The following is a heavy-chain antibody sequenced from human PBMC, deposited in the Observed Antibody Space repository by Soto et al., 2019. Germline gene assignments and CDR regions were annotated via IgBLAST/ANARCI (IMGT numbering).Heavy chain of an antibody. J-gene: IGHJ3*02. CDR2: INPNSVGT. Sequence: GPSVKVSCKASGYTFTGHYMHWVRQAPGQGLEWMGWINPNSVGTNYAQKFQGRVTMTRDTSIGTAYMELSRLRSDDTAVYYCAREPMVRAAHGFDIWGQGTMVTVSS. CDR3: AREPMVRAAHGFDI. D-gene: IGHD3-10*01. V-gene: IGHV1-2*02. CDR1: GYTFTGHY.